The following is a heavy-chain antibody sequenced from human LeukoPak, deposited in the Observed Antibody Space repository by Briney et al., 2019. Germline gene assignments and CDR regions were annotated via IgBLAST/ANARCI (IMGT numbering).Heavy chain of an antibody. D-gene: IGHD6-13*01. CDR2: IRSKGYGGTT. CDR3: TRDHTAAAGPGWYFDL. Sequence: GGSLRLSCTASGFTFTDYAMSWFRQAPGKGLEWVGFIRSKGYGGTTEYAASVKGRFTISRDESKSIGYLQMNSLNIEVTAVYYCTRDHTAAAGPGWYFDLWGRGTLVTVSS. J-gene: IGHJ2*01. V-gene: IGHV3-49*03. CDR1: GFTFTDYA.